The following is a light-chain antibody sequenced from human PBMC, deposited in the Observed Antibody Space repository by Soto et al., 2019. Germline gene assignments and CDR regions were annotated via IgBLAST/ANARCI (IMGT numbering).Light chain of an antibody. J-gene: IGKJ2*01. Sequence: DIQMTQSPSSLSASVGDRVTITCLASQSISSYLNGYQQKPGKDPKLLIYAASTLQSGVPSRFRGSGSGTDFTLTISSLQPEDVATYYCQQSYSTPRTFGQGTKLEIK. CDR3: QQSYSTPRT. CDR2: AAS. V-gene: IGKV1-39*01. CDR1: QSISSY.